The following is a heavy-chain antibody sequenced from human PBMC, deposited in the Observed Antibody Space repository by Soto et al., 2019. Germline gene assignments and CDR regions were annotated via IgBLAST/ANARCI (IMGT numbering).Heavy chain of an antibody. D-gene: IGHD2-2*01. CDR2: VYYSGSS. V-gene: IGHV4-31*03. CDR3: AKLSCTSSTCYFPGWFDP. Sequence: QVQLQESGPGLVKPSETLSLTCTVSGDSISGGASFWSWIRQPPGKGLEWIANVYYSGSSYYNPSLKSRTNISVDTTKNQFSLQLKSMTAADTAVYYCAKLSCTSSTCYFPGWFDPWGQGTLVTVSS. CDR1: GDSISGGASF. J-gene: IGHJ5*02.